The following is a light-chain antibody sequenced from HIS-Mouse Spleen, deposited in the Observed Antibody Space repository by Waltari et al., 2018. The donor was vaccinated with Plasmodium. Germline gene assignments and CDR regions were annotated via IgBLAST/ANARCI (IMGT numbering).Light chain of an antibody. CDR3: QQYGSSPRT. Sequence: EIVLTQSPGTLSLSPGERATLSCRASQSVSSSYLAWYQQKPGQAPRLLNYGASSRATGIPERFSGSGSGTDFTLTISRLEPEDFAVYYCQQYGSSPRTFGGGTKVEIK. V-gene: IGKV3-20*01. J-gene: IGKJ4*01. CDR2: GAS. CDR1: QSVSSSY.